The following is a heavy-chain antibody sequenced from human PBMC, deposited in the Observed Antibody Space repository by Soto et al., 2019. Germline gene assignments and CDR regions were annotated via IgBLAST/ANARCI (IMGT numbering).Heavy chain of an antibody. CDR1: GYSFTSYW. CDR2: IYPGDPDT. D-gene: IGHD6-13*01. V-gene: IGHV5-51*01. Sequence: HGESLKISCKGSGYSFTSYWIGWVRQMPGKGLEWMGIIYPGDPDTRYSPSFQGQVTISADKSISTAYLQWSSLKASDTAMYYCARQSGRGSSWYYYGMDVWGQGTTVTVSS. CDR3: ARQSGRGSSWYYYGMDV. J-gene: IGHJ6*02.